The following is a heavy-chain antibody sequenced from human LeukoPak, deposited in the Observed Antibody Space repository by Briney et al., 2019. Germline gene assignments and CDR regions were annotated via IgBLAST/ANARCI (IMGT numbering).Heavy chain of an antibody. CDR3: ARVSGGYDDY. J-gene: IGHJ4*02. Sequence: SETLSLICTVSGGSISIYYWSWIRQPPGKGLEWIGYIYYSGSTNYNPSLRSRVTISVDTSKNQFSLKVNFVTAADTAVYYCARVSGGYDDYWGQGALVTVSS. V-gene: IGHV4-59*01. CDR2: IYYSGST. CDR1: GGSISIYY. D-gene: IGHD5-12*01.